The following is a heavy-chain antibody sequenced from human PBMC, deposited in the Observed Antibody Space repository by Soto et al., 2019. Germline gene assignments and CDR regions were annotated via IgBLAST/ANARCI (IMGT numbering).Heavy chain of an antibody. V-gene: IGHV3-30*03. J-gene: IGHJ4*02. CDR3: VRGMVASCLDPTFYMFDS. CDR2: ITNDGNYE. Sequence: VQLAESGGGVVQPGTSLRLSCVASGFSFSSYGMSWVRQAPRKGLEWGAVITNDGNYEFYADSVNGSFNISRDNSKSTLHLQVDSLKLEDTALDFCVRGMVASCLDPTFYMFDSWVQGNLGTGS. CDR1: GFSFSSYG. D-gene: IGHD2-15*01.